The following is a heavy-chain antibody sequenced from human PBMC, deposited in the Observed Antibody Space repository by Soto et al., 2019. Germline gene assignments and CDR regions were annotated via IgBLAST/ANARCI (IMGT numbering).Heavy chain of an antibody. Sequence: SETLSLTCAVYGGSFSGYYWSWIRQPPGKGLEWIGEINHSGSTNYNPSLKSRVTISVDTSKNQFSLKLSSVTAAGTAVYYCARGRWIQLWSFDYWGQGTLVTVSS. V-gene: IGHV4-34*01. D-gene: IGHD5-18*01. CDR1: GGSFSGYY. CDR3: ARGRWIQLWSFDY. CDR2: INHSGST. J-gene: IGHJ4*02.